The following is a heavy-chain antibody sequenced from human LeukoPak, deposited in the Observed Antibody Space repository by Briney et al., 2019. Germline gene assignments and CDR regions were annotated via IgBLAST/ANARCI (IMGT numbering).Heavy chain of an antibody. Sequence: SETLSLTCTVSGYSISSGYYWGWIRQPPGKGLEWIGSIYHSGSTYYNPSLKSRVTISVDASKNQFSLKLSSVTAADTAAYYCATGYGKLDSWGQGTLVTVSS. D-gene: IGHD2-15*01. J-gene: IGHJ5*01. CDR1: GYSISSGYY. CDR2: IYHSGST. V-gene: IGHV4-38-2*02. CDR3: ATGYGKLDS.